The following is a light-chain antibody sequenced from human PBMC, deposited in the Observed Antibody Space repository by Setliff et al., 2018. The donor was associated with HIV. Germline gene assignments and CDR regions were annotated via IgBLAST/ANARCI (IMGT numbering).Light chain of an antibody. Sequence: QSALTQPASVSGSPGQSITISCTGTSGGVGGYNYVSWYQQHPGKAPKFMIYDVSKRPSGVSNRFSGSKSGNTASLTISGLQAEDEADYYCSSYTSSSTYVFGTGTKVTVL. V-gene: IGLV2-14*01. J-gene: IGLJ1*01. CDR2: DVS. CDR1: SGGVGGYNY. CDR3: SSYTSSSTYV.